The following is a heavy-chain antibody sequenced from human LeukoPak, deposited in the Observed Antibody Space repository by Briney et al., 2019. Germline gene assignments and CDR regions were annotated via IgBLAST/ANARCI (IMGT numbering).Heavy chain of an antibody. J-gene: IGHJ6*04. CDR3: ARGASPDV. CDR2: IYRGGGT. V-gene: IGHV3-53*01. Sequence: PGGSLRLSCAASGLTVIGSYMTWVRQAPGKGLEWVSIIYRGGGTSYANSVRGRFAVSTDNSKNTLYLQMNSLRAEDTAVYYCARGASPDVWGKGTTVTVSS. D-gene: IGHD3-16*01. CDR1: GLTVIGSY.